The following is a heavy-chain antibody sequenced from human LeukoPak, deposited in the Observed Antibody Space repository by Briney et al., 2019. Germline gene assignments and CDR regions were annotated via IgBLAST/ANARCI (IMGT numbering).Heavy chain of an antibody. CDR2: IWYDGSNK. CDR1: GFTFSNYG. V-gene: IGHV3-33*01. CDR3: ARAGVGAIYYFDY. J-gene: IGHJ4*02. Sequence: QPGGSLRLSCAASGFTFSNYGMHWVRQAQGKGLEWVALIWYDGSNKYYADSVRGRFTISRDNSKNTLYLQMKSLRVEDTAVYYCARAGVGAIYYFDYWGQGTLVTVSS. D-gene: IGHD1-26*01.